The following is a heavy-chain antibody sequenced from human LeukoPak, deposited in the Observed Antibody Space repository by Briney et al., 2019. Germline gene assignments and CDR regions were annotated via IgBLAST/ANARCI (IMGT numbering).Heavy chain of an antibody. CDR1: GYTFTGYY. J-gene: IGHJ3*02. CDR3: ARETAGDRETFDI. V-gene: IGHV1-2*02. Sequence: ASVKVSCKASGYTFTGYYMHWVRQAPGQGLEWMGWVNPNSGGTNYAQKLQGRVTMTSDTSISTAYMELSRLRSDDTALYYCARETAGDRETFDIWGQGTMVTISS. CDR2: VNPNSGGT. D-gene: IGHD7-27*01.